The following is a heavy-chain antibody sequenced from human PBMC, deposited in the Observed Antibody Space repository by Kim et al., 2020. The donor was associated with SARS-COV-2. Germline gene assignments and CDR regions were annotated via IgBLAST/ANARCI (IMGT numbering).Heavy chain of an antibody. D-gene: IGHD5-18*01. J-gene: IGHJ4*02. V-gene: IGHV4-34*01. Sequence: SETLSLTCAVYGGSFSGYYWSWIRQPPGKGLEWIGKINHSGNTNYNPSLKSRVTISVDTSKNQFSLKLSSVTAADTAVYYCARVWQAGDSPDDYLGQGT. CDR2: INHSGNT. CDR1: GGSFSGYY. CDR3: ARVWQAGDSPDDY.